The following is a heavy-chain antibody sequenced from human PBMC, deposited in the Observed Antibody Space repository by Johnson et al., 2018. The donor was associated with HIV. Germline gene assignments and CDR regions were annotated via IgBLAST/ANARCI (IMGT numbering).Heavy chain of an antibody. D-gene: IGHD4-23*01. CDR3: AKSPGKDHGGNSGAFHI. CDR2: IWYDGSNE. Sequence: QVQLVESGGGVVQPGRSLRLSCAASGFTFSSYGMHWVRQAPGKGLERVAVIWYDGSNEHYADSVKGRFTISSDNSKNTLYLQMSSLRAEDTAVYYCAKSPGKDHGGNSGAFHIWGQGTMVTVSS. J-gene: IGHJ3*02. V-gene: IGHV3-33*06. CDR1: GFTFSSYG.